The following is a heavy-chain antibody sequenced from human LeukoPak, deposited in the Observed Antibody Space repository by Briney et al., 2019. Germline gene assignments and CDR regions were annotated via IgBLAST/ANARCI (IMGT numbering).Heavy chain of an antibody. CDR2: IRSSSSTI. CDR1: GFTSSRYT. CDR3: ASFEYCTYTSCYNYFDY. V-gene: IGHV3-48*04. D-gene: IGHD2-2*02. J-gene: IGHJ4*02. Sequence: GWSLRLSCAASGFTSSRYTMNWVRQAPGKGLEWVSYIRSSSSTIYYADSVKGRFTISRDNAKNSLYLQMNGLRAEDTAVYYCASFEYCTYTSCYNYFDYWGQGTLVTVSS.